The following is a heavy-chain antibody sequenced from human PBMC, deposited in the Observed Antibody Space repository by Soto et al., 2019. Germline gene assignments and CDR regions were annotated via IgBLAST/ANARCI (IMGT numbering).Heavy chain of an antibody. CDR1: DGSISGYY. Sequence: SETLSLTCTVSDGSISGYYWHWMRQSPGKGLEWVGYISYSGTTNYNPSLKSRVTISLDTSKNQFSLKWSSVTAADTAVYYCARSIGDIVVVPSVKNWFEPWGRGTLVTVS. D-gene: IGHD2-2*01. J-gene: IGHJ5*02. CDR3: ARSIGDIVVVPSVKNWFEP. CDR2: ISYSGTT. V-gene: IGHV4-59*08.